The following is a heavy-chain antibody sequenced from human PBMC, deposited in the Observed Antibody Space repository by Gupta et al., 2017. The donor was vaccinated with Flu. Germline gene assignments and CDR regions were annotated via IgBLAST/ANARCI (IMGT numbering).Heavy chain of an antibody. D-gene: IGHD4-4*01. Sequence: QGSGKGLEWVCRIRGGANNYATTYAVTVKGRFAISKDDSKNTAYLQRNSLKIKDTAVYYCTRRGYSGNSDVDFWGQGTLVTVSS. CDR2: IRGGANNYAT. V-gene: IGHV3-73*01. J-gene: IGHJ4*02. CDR3: TRRGYSGNSDVDF.